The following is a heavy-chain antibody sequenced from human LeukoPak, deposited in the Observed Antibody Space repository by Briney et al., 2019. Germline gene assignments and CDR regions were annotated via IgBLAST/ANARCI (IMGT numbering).Heavy chain of an antibody. CDR1: GFTFSSYW. CDR3: AKWELYSGFYYIDY. J-gene: IGHJ4*02. Sequence: GGSLRLSCAASGFTFSSYWMTWVRQGPGKGLEGVANIKPDGSLIYYVDSVKGRFTISRDNAKNSLYLQMNSLRAEDTAVYYCAKWELYSGFYYIDYWGQGTLATVSS. D-gene: IGHD1-26*01. CDR2: IKPDGSLI. V-gene: IGHV3-7*01.